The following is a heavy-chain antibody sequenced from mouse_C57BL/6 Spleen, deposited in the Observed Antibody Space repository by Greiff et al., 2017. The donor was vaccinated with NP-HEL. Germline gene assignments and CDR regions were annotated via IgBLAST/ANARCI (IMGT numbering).Heavy chain of an antibody. D-gene: IGHD1-1*01. Sequence: QVQLQQPGAELVKPGASVKLSCKASGYTFTSYWMHWVKQRPGQGLEWIGMIHPNSGSTNYNEKFKSKATLTVYKSSSTAYMQLSSLTSEDSAVYYCARITTVVAHFDYWGQGTTLTVSS. J-gene: IGHJ2*01. CDR3: ARITTVVAHFDY. V-gene: IGHV1-64*01. CDR1: GYTFTSYW. CDR2: IHPNSGST.